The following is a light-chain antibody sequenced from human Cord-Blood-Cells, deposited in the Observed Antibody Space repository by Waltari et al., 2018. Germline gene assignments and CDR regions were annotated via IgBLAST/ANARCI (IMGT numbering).Light chain of an antibody. CDR3: CSYAGSFWV. CDR2: DVS. CDR1: SSDVGGYNY. V-gene: IGLV2-11*01. Sequence: QSALTQPRPVSGSPGQSVTISCTGTSSDVGGYNYVSWYQQPPGKAPKLMIYDVSKRPSGVPDRFSGSKSGNTASLTISGLQAEDEADYYCCSYAGSFWVFGGGTKLTVL. J-gene: IGLJ3*02.